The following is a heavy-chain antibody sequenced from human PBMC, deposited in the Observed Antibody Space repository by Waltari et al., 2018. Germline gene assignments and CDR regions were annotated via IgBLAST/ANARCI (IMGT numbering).Heavy chain of an antibody. CDR3: ARAPIYADAVDI. CDR1: GFTFSDYY. V-gene: IGHV3-11*04. D-gene: IGHD4-17*01. J-gene: IGHJ3*02. CDR2: SSSSGRTI. Sequence: QVQLVESGGGLVKPGGSLRLSCAASGFTFSDYYLSWIRQGPGKGLEGVAYSSSSGRTICYADCVKGRLTISRDNAKNSLYLQMNSLRAEDTAVYYCARAPIYADAVDIWGQGTMVTVSS.